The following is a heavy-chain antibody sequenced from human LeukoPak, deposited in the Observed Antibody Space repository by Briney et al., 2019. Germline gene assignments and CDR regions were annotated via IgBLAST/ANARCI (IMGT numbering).Heavy chain of an antibody. CDR2: IYYSGST. CDR3: ARSSAWYLDY. D-gene: IGHD6-19*01. J-gene: IGHJ4*02. CDR1: GGSISSSSYY. Sequence: PSETLSLTCTVSGGSISSSSYYWGWIRQPPGKGLEWIGSIYYSGSTYYNPSLKSRVTISVDTSKNQFSLKLSSVTAADTALYYCARSSAWYLDYWGQGTLVTVSS. V-gene: IGHV4-39*07.